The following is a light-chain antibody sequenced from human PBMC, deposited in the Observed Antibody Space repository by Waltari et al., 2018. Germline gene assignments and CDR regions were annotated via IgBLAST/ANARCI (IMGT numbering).Light chain of an antibody. V-gene: IGLV7-43*01. Sequence: QTVLTQEPSLTVSPGGTVTLTCASNTGAVTSGYHPNWHQQKPGQAPRTLIYSTSTKPSWPPACVSGSLVWGKAALTLPGVQPDDEADYYCLLYSNDSPVFGGGTKLTVL. CDR1: TGAVTSGYH. CDR3: LLYSNDSPV. CDR2: STS. J-gene: IGLJ3*02.